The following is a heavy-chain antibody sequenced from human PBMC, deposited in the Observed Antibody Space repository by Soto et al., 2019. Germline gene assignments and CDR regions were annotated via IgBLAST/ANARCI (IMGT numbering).Heavy chain of an antibody. CDR3: ARGVVSTGYFDY. CDR1: GFTFSDHY. D-gene: IGHD5-12*01. J-gene: IGHJ4*02. V-gene: IGHV3-72*01. Sequence: EVQLAESGGGLVQPVGYLRLSCAASGFTFSDHYMDWVRQAPGKGLEWVGRSRDKVHSHTTEYAASVKGRFTISRGDSENSLYLQMNSLKTEDTAVYYCARGVVSTGYFDYWGQGTLVTVSS. CDR2: SRDKVHSHTT.